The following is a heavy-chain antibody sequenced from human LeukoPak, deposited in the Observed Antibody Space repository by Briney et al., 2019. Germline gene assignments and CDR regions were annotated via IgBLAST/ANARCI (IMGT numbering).Heavy chain of an antibody. CDR3: ARAEPSGTTSH. J-gene: IGHJ4*02. CDR2: IYYSGDT. Sequence: SETLSLTCTVSRYSISGYSWSWIRQSPGGGLEWIGYIYYSGDTAYNPSLRSRVTLSVDTSRNQFSLNLRSMTAADTAVYYCARAEPSGTTSHWGQGTLVTVSS. D-gene: IGHD1-1*01. V-gene: IGHV4-59*01. CDR1: RYSISGYS.